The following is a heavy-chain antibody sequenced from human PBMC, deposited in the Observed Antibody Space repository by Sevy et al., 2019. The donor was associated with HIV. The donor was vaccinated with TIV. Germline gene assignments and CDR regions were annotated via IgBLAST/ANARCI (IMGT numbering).Heavy chain of an antibody. D-gene: IGHD5-12*01. Sequence: ASVKVSCKASGYTFTSYGISWVRQAPGQGLEWMEWISAYNGNTNYAQKLQGRVTMTTDTSTSTAYMELRSLRSDDTAVYYCARDAPYVDIVATIPLNYWGQGTLVTVSS. CDR1: GYTFTSYG. J-gene: IGHJ4*02. CDR3: ARDAPYVDIVATIPLNY. V-gene: IGHV1-18*01. CDR2: ISAYNGNT.